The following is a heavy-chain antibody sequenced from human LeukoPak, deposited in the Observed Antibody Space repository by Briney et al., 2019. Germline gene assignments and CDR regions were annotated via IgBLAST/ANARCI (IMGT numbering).Heavy chain of an antibody. J-gene: IGHJ5*02. D-gene: IGHD3-10*01. V-gene: IGHV1-69*13. Sequence: SVKVSCKASGGTFISYAISWVRQAPGQGLEWMGGIIPIFGTANYAQKFQGRVTITADESTSTAYMELSSLRSEDTAVYYCARDPWGFGEPPGWFDPWGQGTLVTVSS. CDR2: IIPIFGTA. CDR3: ARDPWGFGEPPGWFDP. CDR1: GGTFISYA.